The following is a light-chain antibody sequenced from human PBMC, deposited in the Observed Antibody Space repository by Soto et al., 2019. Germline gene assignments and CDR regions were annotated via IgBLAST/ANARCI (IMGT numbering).Light chain of an antibody. CDR3: VSWDDSLSGYV. J-gene: IGLJ1*01. CDR1: TSNILRNY. V-gene: IGLV1-47*01. Sequence: QPMLTQPPSASGNPGQRLTISCSGSTSNILRNYVYRCRQLPGTAPRLLISMNDQRPSGVPDRFSLSKSGPSASLAISGLRSEDEADYYCVSWDDSLSGYVVGTGTKVTV. CDR2: MND.